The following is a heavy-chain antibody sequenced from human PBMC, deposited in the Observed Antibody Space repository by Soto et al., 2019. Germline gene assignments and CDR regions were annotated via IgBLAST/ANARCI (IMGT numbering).Heavy chain of an antibody. CDR2: IIPIFGTV. Sequence: QVQLVQSGAEVKKPGSSVKVSCKASGGTFSNYPISWVRQAPGQGLEWMGGIIPIFGTVNYAQKFQGRVTITADESTSTAYRELSSLRSEDTAVYYCARGNHRWLQLWYFDLWGRGTLVTAS. D-gene: IGHD5-12*01. CDR1: GGTFSNYP. J-gene: IGHJ2*01. V-gene: IGHV1-69*12. CDR3: ARGNHRWLQLWYFDL.